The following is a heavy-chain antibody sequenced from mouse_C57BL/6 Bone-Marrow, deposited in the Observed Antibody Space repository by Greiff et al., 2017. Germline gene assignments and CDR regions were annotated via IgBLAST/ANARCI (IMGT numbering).Heavy chain of an antibody. Sequence: QVQLQQSGAELVKPGASVKMSCKASGYTFTSYWITWVKQRPGQGLEWIGDIYPGSGSTNYNEKFKSKATLTVDTSSSTAYMQLRSLTSEDSAVFYCSRRSTGRGFAYWGRGTLVTVSA. CDR1: GYTFTSYW. CDR2: IYPGSGST. D-gene: IGHD3-2*02. J-gene: IGHJ3*01. CDR3: SRRSTGRGFAY. V-gene: IGHV1-55*01.